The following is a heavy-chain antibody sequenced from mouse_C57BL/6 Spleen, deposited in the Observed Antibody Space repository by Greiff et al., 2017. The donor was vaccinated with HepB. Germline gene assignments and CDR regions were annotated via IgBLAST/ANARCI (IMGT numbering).Heavy chain of an antibody. J-gene: IGHJ1*03. Sequence: EVQLVESGEGLVKPGGSLKLSCAASGFTFSSYAMSWVRQTPEKRLEWVAYISSGGDYIYYADTVKGRFTISRDNARNTLYLQMSSLKSEDTAMYYCTRDPVSYWYFDVWGTGTTVTVSS. CDR1: GFTFSSYA. D-gene: IGHD2-5*01. CDR2: ISSGGDYI. CDR3: TRDPVSYWYFDV. V-gene: IGHV5-9-1*02.